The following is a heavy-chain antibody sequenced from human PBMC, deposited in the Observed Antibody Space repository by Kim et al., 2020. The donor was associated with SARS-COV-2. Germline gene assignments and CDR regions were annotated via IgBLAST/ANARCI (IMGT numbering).Heavy chain of an antibody. J-gene: IGHJ5*02. CDR2: ISHSGYI. V-gene: IGHV4-34*01. CDR3: ARGRGAADP. D-gene: IGHD3-16*01. Sequence: SETLSLTCGVNGGSLSGYYWSWIRQSPGRGLEWIGEISHSGYINYNPSLKSRLSISLDTSKNQFSLKLSSVTAADTAVYFCARGRGAADPWGQGTLVTVS. CDR1: GGSLSGYY.